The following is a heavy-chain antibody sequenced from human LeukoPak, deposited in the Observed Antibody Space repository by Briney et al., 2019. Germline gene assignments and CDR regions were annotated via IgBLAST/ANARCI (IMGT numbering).Heavy chain of an antibody. D-gene: IGHD3-22*01. J-gene: IGHJ6*02. CDR3: ARCYYDSSGYYPVDYYGMDV. V-gene: IGHV3-64*01. CDR1: GFTFSSYA. CDR2: ISSNGGST. Sequence: PGGSLRLSCAASGFTFSSYAMHWVRQAPGKGLEYVSAISSNGGSTYYANSVKGRFTIPRDNSKNTLYLQMGSLRAEDMAVYYCARCYYDSSGYYPVDYYGMDVWGQGTTVTVSS.